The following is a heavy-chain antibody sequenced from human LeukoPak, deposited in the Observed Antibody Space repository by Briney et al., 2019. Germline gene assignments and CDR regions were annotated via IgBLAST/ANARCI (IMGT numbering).Heavy chain of an antibody. CDR1: GFTFDDYA. V-gene: IGHV3-9*01. CDR3: AKDQSDYYDSSGYDY. J-gene: IGHJ4*02. D-gene: IGHD3-22*01. CDR2: ISWNSGSI. Sequence: GGSLRLSCAASGFTFDDYAMHWVRQAPGKGLEWVSGISWNSGSIGYADSVKGRFTISRDNAKNSLYLQMNSLRAEDTALYYCAKDQSDYYDSSGYDYWGQGTPVTVSS.